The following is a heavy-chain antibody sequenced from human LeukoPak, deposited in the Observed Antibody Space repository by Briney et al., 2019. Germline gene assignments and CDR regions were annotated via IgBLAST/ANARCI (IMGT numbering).Heavy chain of an antibody. CDR1: GYTLTELS. V-gene: IGHV1-24*01. CDR3: ATGGYYDFSFDY. D-gene: IGHD3-3*01. CDR2: FDPEDGET. J-gene: IGHJ4*02. Sequence: ASVTVSCKVSGYTLTELSMHWVRQAPGKGLEWMGGFDPEDGETIYAQKFQGRVTMTEDTSTDTAYMELSSLRSEDTAVYYCATGGYYDFSFDYWGQGTLVTVSS.